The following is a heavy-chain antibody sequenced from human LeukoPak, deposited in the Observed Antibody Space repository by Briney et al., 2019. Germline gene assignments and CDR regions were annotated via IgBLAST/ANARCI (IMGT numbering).Heavy chain of an antibody. CDR1: GFTFSSYG. Sequence: AGGSLRLSCAASGFTFSSYGMHWVRQAPGKGLEWVAVISYDGSNKYYADSVKGRFTISRDNSKNTLYLQMNSLRAEDTAVYYCAKGYGDYEWGQGTLVTVSS. D-gene: IGHD4-17*01. CDR3: AKGYGDYE. CDR2: ISYDGSNK. J-gene: IGHJ4*02. V-gene: IGHV3-30*18.